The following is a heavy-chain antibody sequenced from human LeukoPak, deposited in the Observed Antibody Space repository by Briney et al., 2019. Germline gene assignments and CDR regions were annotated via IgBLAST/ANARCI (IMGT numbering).Heavy chain of an antibody. J-gene: IGHJ4*02. CDR2: ISSSSSTI. D-gene: IGHD3-22*01. V-gene: IGHV3-48*01. CDR1: GFSLSTYG. Sequence: GGSLRLSCAASGFSLSTYGMTWVRQAPGKGLEWVSYISSSSSTIYYADSVKGRFTISRDNAKNSLYLQMNSLRAEDTAVYYCARDSRLSSGSGNFFYWGQGTLVTVSS. CDR3: ARDSRLSSGSGNFFY.